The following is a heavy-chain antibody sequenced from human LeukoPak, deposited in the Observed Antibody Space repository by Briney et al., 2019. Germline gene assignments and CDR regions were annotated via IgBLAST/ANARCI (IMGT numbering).Heavy chain of an antibody. J-gene: IGHJ4*02. CDR2: IKQDGSEK. D-gene: IGHD3-3*01. Sequence: PGGSLRLSCAASGFTFSSYWMSWVRQAPGKGLEWVANIKQDGSEKYYVDSVKGRFTISRDNAKNSLYLQMNSLRAEDTAVYYCARYPALITIFQGDPFDYWGQGTLVTVSS. V-gene: IGHV3-7*01. CDR3: ARYPALITIFQGDPFDY. CDR1: GFTFSSYW.